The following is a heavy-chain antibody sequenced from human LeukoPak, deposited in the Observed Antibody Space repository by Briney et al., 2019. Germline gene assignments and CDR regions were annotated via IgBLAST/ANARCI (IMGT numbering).Heavy chain of an antibody. V-gene: IGHV3-21*01. CDR3: ARGADGVSSNSRGWFDP. CDR2: ISSSSSYI. CDR1: GFTFSSYS. J-gene: IGHJ5*02. D-gene: IGHD2-15*01. Sequence: PGGSLRLSCAASGFTFSSYSMNWVRQAPGKGLEWVSSISSSSSYIYYADSVKGRFTISRDNARNSLYLQMNTLRAEDTAVYSCARGADGVSSNSRGWFDPWGQGTLVTVSS.